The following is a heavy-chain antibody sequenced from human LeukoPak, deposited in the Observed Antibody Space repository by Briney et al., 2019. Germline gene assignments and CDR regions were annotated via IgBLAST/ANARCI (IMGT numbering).Heavy chain of an antibody. CDR1: GYTLTELS. D-gene: IGHD6-6*01. Sequence: GASVKVSCKVSGYTLTELSMHWVRQAPGKGLEWMGGFDPEDGETIYAQKFQGRVTMTRDTSISTAYMELSRLRSDDTAVYYCASNPQYSSSSYYYYYYMDVWGKGTTVTVSS. CDR3: ASNPQYSSSSYYYYYYMDV. CDR2: FDPEDGET. J-gene: IGHJ6*03. V-gene: IGHV1-24*01.